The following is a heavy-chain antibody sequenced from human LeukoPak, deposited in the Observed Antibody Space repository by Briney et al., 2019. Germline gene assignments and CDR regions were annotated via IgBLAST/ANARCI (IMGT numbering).Heavy chain of an antibody. J-gene: IGHJ4*02. Sequence: GGALRLSCAASAFTFSRYAMSWVRQAPGKGLEWVSAISGSGGSTYYADSVKGRFTISRDNSKNTLYLQMNSLRAEDTAVYYCAKDRKRTTVTTFDYWGQGTLVTVSS. CDR2: ISGSGGST. CDR3: AKDRKRTTVTTFDY. CDR1: AFTFSRYA. D-gene: IGHD4-17*01. V-gene: IGHV3-23*01.